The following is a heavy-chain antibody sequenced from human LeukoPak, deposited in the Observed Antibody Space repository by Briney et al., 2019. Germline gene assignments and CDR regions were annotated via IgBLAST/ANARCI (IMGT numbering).Heavy chain of an antibody. J-gene: IGHJ5*02. CDR3: AKGLREYDFWSGYAT. CDR1: GFTFSSYA. CDR2: ISVSGGSP. V-gene: IGHV3-23*01. Sequence: PGGSLRLSCAASGFTFSSYAMMWDRQAPGKGLDWVSTISVSGGSPNYADSVKGRFTISRDNSKNTLFLQMNSLRAEDTALYYCAKGLREYDFWSGYATWGQGTLVTVSS. D-gene: IGHD3-3*01.